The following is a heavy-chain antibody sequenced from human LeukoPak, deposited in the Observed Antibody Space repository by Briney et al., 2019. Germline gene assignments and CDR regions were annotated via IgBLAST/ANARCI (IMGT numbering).Heavy chain of an antibody. D-gene: IGHD7-27*01. CDR3: ARDRLGTTYYMDV. CDR2: INPNSGGT. J-gene: IGHJ6*03. CDR1: GYTFTGYY. Sequence: ASVKVSCKASGYTFTGYYMHWVRQAPGQGLEWMGWINPNSGGTNYAQKFQGRVTMTRDTSISTAYMELSRLRSDDTALYYCARDRLGTTYYMDVWGKGTTVTVSS. V-gene: IGHV1-2*02.